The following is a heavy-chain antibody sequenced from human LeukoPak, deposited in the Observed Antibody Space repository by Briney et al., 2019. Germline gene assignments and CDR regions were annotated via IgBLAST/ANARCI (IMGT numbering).Heavy chain of an antibody. V-gene: IGHV4-38-2*02. Sequence: SETLSLTCTVSGYSISSGYYWGWIRQPPGKGLEWIGSIYHSGSTYYNPSLKSRVTISVDTSKNQFSLKLSSVTAADTAVYYCARAMASSGWPRVNAFDIWGQGTMVTVSS. CDR1: GYSISSGYY. D-gene: IGHD6-19*01. J-gene: IGHJ3*02. CDR2: IYHSGST. CDR3: ARAMASSGWPRVNAFDI.